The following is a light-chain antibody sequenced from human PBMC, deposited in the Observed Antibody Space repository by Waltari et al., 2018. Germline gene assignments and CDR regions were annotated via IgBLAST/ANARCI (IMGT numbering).Light chain of an antibody. CDR1: QSINTY. Sequence: DIQMTQSPSSLSASVGDRVTITCRASQSINTYLNWYQQRPGKAPKLPIYAASSLQSGVPSRFSGSGSETEFTLTISSLQPEDFATYYCQQSYTTPPRTFGGGTRVEIK. CDR2: AAS. CDR3: QQSYTTPPRT. J-gene: IGKJ4*01. V-gene: IGKV1-39*01.